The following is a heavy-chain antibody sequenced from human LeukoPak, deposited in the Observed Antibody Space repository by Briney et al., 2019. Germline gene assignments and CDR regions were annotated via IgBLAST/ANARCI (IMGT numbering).Heavy chain of an antibody. D-gene: IGHD2-2*01. J-gene: IGHJ6*03. CDR2: IYYSGST. CDR1: GGSISSGDYY. CDR3: ARGAFDCSSTSCYLYYYYMDV. Sequence: SETLSLTCTVSGGSISSGDYYWSWIRQPPGKGLEGIGYIYYSGSTYYNPSLKSRVTISVDTSKNQFSLKLSSVTAADTAVYYCARGAFDCSSTSCYLYYYYMDVWGKGTTVTVSS. V-gene: IGHV4-30-4*08.